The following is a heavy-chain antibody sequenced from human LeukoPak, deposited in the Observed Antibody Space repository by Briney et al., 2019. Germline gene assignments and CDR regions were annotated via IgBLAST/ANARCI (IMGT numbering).Heavy chain of an antibody. Sequence: GGSLRLSCAASGFTFSSYAMSWVRQAPGKGLEWVSAMSGSGGSTYYANSVTGRFTISTDNSKNTLYLQMNSLRAEDTAVYYCAKPYSSGWYGGRPVDYWGQGTLVTVSS. D-gene: IGHD6-19*01. CDR1: GFTFSSYA. CDR2: MSGSGGST. J-gene: IGHJ4*02. V-gene: IGHV3-23*01. CDR3: AKPYSSGWYGGRPVDY.